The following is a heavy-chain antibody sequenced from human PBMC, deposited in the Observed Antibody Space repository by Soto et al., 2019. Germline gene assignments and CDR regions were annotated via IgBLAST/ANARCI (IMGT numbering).Heavy chain of an antibody. CDR3: AKSPAEYYDFWSGHSIDY. V-gene: IGHV3-23*01. Sequence: EVQLLESGGGLVQPGGSLRLSCAASGFTFSSYAMSWVRQAPGKGLEWVSAISGSGGSTDYADSVKGRVTIPRDNSKNTLYLQMNSLRAEDTAVYYCAKSPAEYYDFWSGHSIDYWGQGTMVTVSS. D-gene: IGHD3-3*01. CDR1: GFTFSSYA. J-gene: IGHJ4*02. CDR2: ISGSGGST.